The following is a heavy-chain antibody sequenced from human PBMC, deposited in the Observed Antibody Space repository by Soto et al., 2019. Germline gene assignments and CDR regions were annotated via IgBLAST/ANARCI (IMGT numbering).Heavy chain of an antibody. D-gene: IGHD1-26*01. CDR1: GFTFSSYA. CDR3: ARDRIVGATRYYGMDV. CDR2: ISYDGSNK. Sequence: GGSLRLSCAASGFTFSSYAMHWVRQAPGKGLEWVAVISYDGSNKYYADSVKGRFTISRDNSKNTLYLQMNSLRAEDTAVYYCARDRIVGATRYYGMDVWGQGTTVTVSS. V-gene: IGHV3-30-3*01. J-gene: IGHJ6*02.